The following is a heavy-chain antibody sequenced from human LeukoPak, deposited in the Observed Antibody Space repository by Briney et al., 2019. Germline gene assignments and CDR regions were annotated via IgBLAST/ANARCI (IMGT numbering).Heavy chain of an antibody. CDR1: GFTFSSYG. CDR2: ISYDGSNK. V-gene: IGHV3-30*03. Sequence: GGSLRLSCAASGFTFSSYGMHWVRQAPGKXXXXXAVISYDGSNKYYADSVKGRFTISRDNSKNTLYLQMNSLRAEDTAVYYCATADCSSTSCYRLWGQGTLVTVSS. D-gene: IGHD2-2*01. J-gene: IGHJ4*02. CDR3: ATADCSSTSCYRL.